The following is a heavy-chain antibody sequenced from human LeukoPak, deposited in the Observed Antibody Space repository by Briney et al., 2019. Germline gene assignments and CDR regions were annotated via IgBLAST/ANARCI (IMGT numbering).Heavy chain of an antibody. CDR1: GGSLSVDS. J-gene: IGHJ6*02. CDR3: ARGRRCSGGSCYPSKRYYGMDV. D-gene: IGHD2-15*01. Sequence: SETLSLTCAVYGGSLSVDSWSWIRHPPGKGLEWIWGINHSGSANYNPSLKSRVTISVDTSKTQFSLKLSCVTAADTAVYYCARGRRCSGGSCYPSKRYYGMDVWGQGTTVTVSS. V-gene: IGHV4-34*01. CDR2: INHSGSA.